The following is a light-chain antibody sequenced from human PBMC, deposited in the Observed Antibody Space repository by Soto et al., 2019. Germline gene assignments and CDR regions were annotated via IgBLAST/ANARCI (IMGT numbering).Light chain of an antibody. CDR2: TND. V-gene: IGLV1-47*02. CDR3: AAWDDSMSGPV. J-gene: IGLJ3*02. Sequence: QSVLTQPPSASGTPGQRVTISCSGSSSNIGRNPVYWYQQVPGTAPKLLFYTNDQRPSGVPDRFSGSKSGTSASLAISGLRSEDEADDYCAAWDDSMSGPVFGGGTKLTVL. CDR1: SSNIGRNP.